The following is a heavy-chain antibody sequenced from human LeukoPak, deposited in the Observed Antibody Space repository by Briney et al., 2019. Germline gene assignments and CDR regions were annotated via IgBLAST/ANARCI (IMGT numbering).Heavy chain of an antibody. Sequence: ASVKVSCKASGYTFTSYGISWVRQAPGQGLEWMGWINPNSGGTNYAQKFQGRVTMTRDTSISTAYMELSRLRSDDTAVYYCARSQPNIAAAGKDYYMDVWGKGTTVTVSS. J-gene: IGHJ6*03. CDR1: GYTFTSYG. V-gene: IGHV1-2*02. CDR3: ARSQPNIAAAGKDYYMDV. CDR2: INPNSGGT. D-gene: IGHD6-13*01.